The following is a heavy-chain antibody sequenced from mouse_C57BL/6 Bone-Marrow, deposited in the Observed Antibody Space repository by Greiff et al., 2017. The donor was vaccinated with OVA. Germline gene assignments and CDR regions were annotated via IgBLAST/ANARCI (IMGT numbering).Heavy chain of an antibody. CDR1: GYTFTSYW. J-gene: IGHJ4*01. D-gene: IGHD2-1*01. V-gene: IGHV1-55*01. CDR3: AYLLRAMDY. CDR2: IYPGSGST. Sequence: QVQLKESGAELVKPGASVKMSCKASGYTFTSYWITWVKQRPGQGLEWIGDIYPGSGSTNYNEKFKSKATLTVDTSSSTAYMQLSSLTSEDSAVYYCAYLLRAMDYWGQGTSVTVSS.